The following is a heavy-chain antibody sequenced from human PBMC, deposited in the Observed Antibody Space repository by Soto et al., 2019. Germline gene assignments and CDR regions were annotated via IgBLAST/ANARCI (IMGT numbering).Heavy chain of an antibody. CDR1: GFTFSSYS. J-gene: IGHJ6*02. CDR3: ARRECSSTSCSNYYYYYGMDV. V-gene: IGHV3-48*02. D-gene: IGHD2-2*01. CDR2: ISSSSTI. Sequence: GGSLRLSCAASGFTFSSYSMNWVRQAPGKGLEWVSYISSSSTIYYADSVKGRFTISRDNAKNSLYLQMNSLRDEDTAVYYCARRECSSTSCSNYYYYYGMDVWGQGTTVTVSS.